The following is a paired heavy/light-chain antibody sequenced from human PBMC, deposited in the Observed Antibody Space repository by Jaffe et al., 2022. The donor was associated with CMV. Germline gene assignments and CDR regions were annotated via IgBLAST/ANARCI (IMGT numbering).Light chain of an antibody. Sequence: DIVMTQSPDSLAVSLGERATINCKSSQSVLYSSNNKNFLAWYQQKPGQPLKLLISWASTRESGVPDRFSGGGSGTDFTLTISSLQAEDVAVYFCQQYYGTPWTFGQGTKVEIK. CDR2: WAS. CDR3: QQYYGTPWT. CDR1: QSVLYSSNNKNF. V-gene: IGKV4-1*01. J-gene: IGKJ1*01.
Heavy chain of an antibody. J-gene: IGHJ3*02. CDR3: ARRGSTMVRGVIHSSAFDI. Sequence: QVQLQQWGAGLLKPSETLSLTCVVYGGPFSGYYWNWIRQPPGKGLEWIGEINHSGSTNYNPSLKSRVTISVDTSKNQFSLRLSSVTAADTAVYFCARRGSTMVRGVIHSSAFDIWGQGTMVSVSS. V-gene: IGHV4-34*01. D-gene: IGHD3-10*01. CDR2: INHSGST. CDR1: GGPFSGYY.